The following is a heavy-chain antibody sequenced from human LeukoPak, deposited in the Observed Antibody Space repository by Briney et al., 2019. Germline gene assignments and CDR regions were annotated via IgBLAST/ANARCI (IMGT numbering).Heavy chain of an antibody. Sequence: SETLSLTCTVSGGSISSSSYYWGWIRQPPGKGLEWIGSIYYSGSTYYNPSLKSRVTISVDTSKNQFSLKLSSVTADTAVYYCARGDDYYDSSGLYWGQGTLVTVSS. CDR1: GGSISSSSYY. CDR3: ARGDDYYDSSGLY. J-gene: IGHJ4*02. CDR2: IYYSGST. V-gene: IGHV4-39*01. D-gene: IGHD3-22*01.